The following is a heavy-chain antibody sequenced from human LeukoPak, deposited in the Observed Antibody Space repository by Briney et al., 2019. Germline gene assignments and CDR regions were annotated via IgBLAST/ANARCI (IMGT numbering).Heavy chain of an antibody. CDR3: ARDLDDAFDV. J-gene: IGHJ3*01. V-gene: IGHV3-21*01. CDR2: IGSYSTYI. Sequence: GGSLRLSCAASGFTFDDYAMHWVRQAPGKGLEWVSSIGSYSTYIYYADSLKGRFTISRDNAKNSLYLQMNSLRAEDTAVYYCARDLDDAFDVWGQGTMVAVSS. CDR1: GFTFDDYA.